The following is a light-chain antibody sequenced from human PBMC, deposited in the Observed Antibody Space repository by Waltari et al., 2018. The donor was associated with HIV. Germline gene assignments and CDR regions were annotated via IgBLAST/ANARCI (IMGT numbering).Light chain of an antibody. CDR3: AAWDVTLHGWV. Sequence: QSVLTQSPSASGTPGQRVTISCSGSSSTIGINTINWFQQRPGTAPQLLPFNDNERPAGVPDRFAGSKSGTSASLAISGLQSEDEANYYCAAWDVTLHGWVFGGGTKVTVL. CDR1: SSTIGINT. V-gene: IGLV1-44*01. J-gene: IGLJ3*02. CDR2: NDN.